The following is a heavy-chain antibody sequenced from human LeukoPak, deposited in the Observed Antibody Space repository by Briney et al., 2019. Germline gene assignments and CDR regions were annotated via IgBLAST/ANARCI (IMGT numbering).Heavy chain of an antibody. CDR2: IYTSGST. V-gene: IGHV4-61*02. D-gene: IGHD3-3*01. J-gene: IGHJ3*02. CDR1: GGSISSGSDY. CDR3: AVWSGYYTSAFDI. Sequence: PSETLSLTCTVSGGSISSGSDYWSWVRQPAGKGLEWIGRIYTSGSTIYNPSLKSRVTISVDTSKNQISLKLSSVTAADTAVYYCAVWSGYYTSAFDIWGQGTMVTVSS.